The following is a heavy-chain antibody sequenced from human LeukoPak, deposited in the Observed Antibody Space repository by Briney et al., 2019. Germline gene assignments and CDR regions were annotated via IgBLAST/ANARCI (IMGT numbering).Heavy chain of an antibody. Sequence: PSETPSLTRTVSGGSISSSSYYWGWIRQPPGKGLEWIGSIYYSGSTYYNPSLKSRVTISVDTSKNQFSLKLSSVTAADTAVYYCARDVGYSSSSGAFDYWGQGTLVTVSS. J-gene: IGHJ4*02. CDR3: ARDVGYSSSSGAFDY. CDR2: IYYSGST. CDR1: GGSISSSSYY. V-gene: IGHV4-39*07. D-gene: IGHD6-6*01.